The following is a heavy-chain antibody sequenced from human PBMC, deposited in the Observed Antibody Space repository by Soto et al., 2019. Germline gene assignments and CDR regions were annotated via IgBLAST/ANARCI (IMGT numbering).Heavy chain of an antibody. CDR1: GFTFSSYG. D-gene: IGHD5-18*01. CDR2: IWYDGSNK. J-gene: IGHJ4*02. Sequence: GGSLRLSCAASGFTFSSYGMHWVRQAPGKGLEWVAVIWYDGSNKYYADSVKGRFTISRDNSKNTLYLQMNSLRAEDTAVYYCARGTRPNKPQLGSPYYFDYWGQGTLVTVSS. V-gene: IGHV3-33*01. CDR3: ARGTRPNKPQLGSPYYFDY.